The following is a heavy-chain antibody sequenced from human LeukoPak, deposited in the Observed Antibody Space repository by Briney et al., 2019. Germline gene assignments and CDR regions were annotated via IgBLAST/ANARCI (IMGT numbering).Heavy chain of an antibody. CDR3: ARLLLQPYYFDY. V-gene: IGHV4-34*01. CDR1: GGSFSGYY. D-gene: IGHD2-15*01. J-gene: IGHJ4*02. CDR2: INHSGST. Sequence: SETLSLTCAVYGGSFSGYYWSWIRQPPGKGLEWIGEINHSGSTNYNPSLKSRVTISVDTSKNQFSLKLNSVTAADTAVYYCARLLLQPYYFDYWGQGTLVTVSS.